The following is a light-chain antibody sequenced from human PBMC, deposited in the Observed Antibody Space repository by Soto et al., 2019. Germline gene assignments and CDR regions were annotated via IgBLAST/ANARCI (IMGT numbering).Light chain of an antibody. CDR3: EHYDASPFT. CDR2: GAA. CDR1: QSISHY. V-gene: IGKV3-20*01. Sequence: EIVLTQSPGTLSLSPGERATLSCRATQSISHYLAWYQQTPGQSPRLLIYGAASRAIGIPDRFNGTGSETTFTLTITTLPPADFAHYYYEHYDASPFTFGPGTKVDI. J-gene: IGKJ3*01.